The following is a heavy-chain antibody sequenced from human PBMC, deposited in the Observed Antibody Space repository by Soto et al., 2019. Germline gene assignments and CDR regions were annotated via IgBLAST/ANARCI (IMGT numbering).Heavy chain of an antibody. CDR1: GYRFTSYC. D-gene: IGHD5-12*01. V-gene: IGHV5-51*01. CDR2: IYPGDSDT. Sequence: EVQLVQSGAEVKKPGESLKISCKGSGYRFTSYCIGWVRQMPGKGLEWMGIIYPGDSDTRYSPSFQGQVSISADKSINTADLQWSSLKAADPAMYYCARGWLLGNPPDAFDIWGQGTKVTVSS. J-gene: IGHJ3*02. CDR3: ARGWLLGNPPDAFDI.